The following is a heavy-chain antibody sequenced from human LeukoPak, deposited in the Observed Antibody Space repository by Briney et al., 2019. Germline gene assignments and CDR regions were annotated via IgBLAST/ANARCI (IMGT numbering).Heavy chain of an antibody. D-gene: IGHD1-14*01. CDR3: ARLNRPATEHDAFDI. Sequence: GGSLRLSCAASGFTFSSYSMDWVRQAPGKGLEWVSSISSSSSYIYYADSVKGRFTISRDNAKNSLYLQMNSLRAEDTAVYYCARLNRPATEHDAFDIWGQGTMVTVSS. J-gene: IGHJ3*02. CDR2: ISSSSSYI. CDR1: GFTFSSYS. V-gene: IGHV3-21*01.